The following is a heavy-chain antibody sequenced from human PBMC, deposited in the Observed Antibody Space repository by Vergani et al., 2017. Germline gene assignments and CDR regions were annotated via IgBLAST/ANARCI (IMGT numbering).Heavy chain of an antibody. CDR2: ISGSGGST. D-gene: IGHD2-15*01. CDR1: GFTFSSYA. V-gene: IGHV3-23*04. Sequence: VQLVESGGGVVQPGRSLRLSCAASGFTFSSYAMSWVRQAPGKGLEWVSAISGSGGSTYYADSVKGRFTISRDNSKNTLYLQMNSLRAEDTAVYYCAKDRGYCSGGSCYSGYFDYWGQGTLVTVSS. CDR3: AKDRGYCSGGSCYSGYFDY. J-gene: IGHJ4*02.